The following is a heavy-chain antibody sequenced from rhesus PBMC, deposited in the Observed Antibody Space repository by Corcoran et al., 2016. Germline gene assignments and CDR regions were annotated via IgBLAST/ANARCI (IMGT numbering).Heavy chain of an antibody. Sequence: QVQLQESGPGLVKPSETLSLTCAVPGGSVSSSNWWSWIRQPPGKGLEWIGYISGSSGSTYYNPSLKSRVTISTDTSKNQFSLKLSSVTAADTAVYYCAVDNIWTGYPLDYWGQGVLVTVSS. CDR2: ISGSSGST. CDR3: AVDNIWTGYPLDY. V-gene: IGHV4-65*01. D-gene: IGHD3-3*01. J-gene: IGHJ4*01. CDR1: GGSVSSSNW.